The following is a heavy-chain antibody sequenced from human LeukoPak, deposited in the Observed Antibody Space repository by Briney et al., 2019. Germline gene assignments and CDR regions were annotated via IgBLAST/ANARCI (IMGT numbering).Heavy chain of an antibody. V-gene: IGHV4-34*01. CDR1: GGSFSGYY. J-gene: IGHJ4*02. Sequence: SETLSLTCAVYGGSFSGYYWSRIRQPPGKGLEWIGEINHSGSTNYNPSLKSRVTISVDTSKNQFSLKLSSVTAADTAVYYCARGGRVFGLMVYASPFDYWGQGTLVTVSS. CDR2: INHSGST. CDR3: ARGGRVFGLMVYASPFDY. D-gene: IGHD2-8*01.